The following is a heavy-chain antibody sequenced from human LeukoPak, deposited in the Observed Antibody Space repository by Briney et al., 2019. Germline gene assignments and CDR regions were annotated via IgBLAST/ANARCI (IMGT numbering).Heavy chain of an antibody. D-gene: IGHD2-2*03. CDR2: IWYDGSNK. J-gene: IGHJ6*02. CDR1: GFTFSSYG. V-gene: IGHV3-33*01. CDR3: ARDGYCSSTSCSRLAYYYYGMDV. Sequence: PGGSLRLSCAASGFTFSSYGMHWVRQAPGKGLEGVAVIWYDGSNKYYEDSVKGRFTISRDNSKNTLYLQMNSLRAEDTAVYYCARDGYCSSTSCSRLAYYYYGMDVWGQGTTVTVSS.